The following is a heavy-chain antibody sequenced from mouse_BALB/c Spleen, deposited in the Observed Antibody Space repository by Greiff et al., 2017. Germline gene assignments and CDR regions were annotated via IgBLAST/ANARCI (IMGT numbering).Heavy chain of an antibody. J-gene: IGHJ2*01. CDR3: ARWRDYYFDY. Sequence: QVQLQQPGAELVKPGASVKLSCKASGYTFTSYWMHWVKQRPGQGLEWIGEINPSNGRTNYNEKFKSKATLTVDKSSSTAYMQLSSLTSEDSAVYYCARWRDYYFDYWGQGTTLTVSS. CDR2: INPSNGRT. V-gene: IGHV1S81*02. CDR1: GYTFTSYW.